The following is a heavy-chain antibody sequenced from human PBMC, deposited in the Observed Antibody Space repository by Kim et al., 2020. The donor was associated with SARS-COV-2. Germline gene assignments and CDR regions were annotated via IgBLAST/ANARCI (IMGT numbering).Heavy chain of an antibody. J-gene: IGHJ4*02. V-gene: IGHV3-21*01. CDR2: ISSSSSYI. D-gene: IGHD1-26*01. Sequence: GGSLRLSCAASGFTFSSYSMNWVRQAPGKGLEWVSSISSSSSYIYYADSVKGRFTISRDNAKNSLYLQMNSLRAEDMAVYYCARDSGWELLHGYYFDYWGQGTLVTVSS. CDR1: GFTFSSYS. CDR3: ARDSGWELLHGYYFDY.